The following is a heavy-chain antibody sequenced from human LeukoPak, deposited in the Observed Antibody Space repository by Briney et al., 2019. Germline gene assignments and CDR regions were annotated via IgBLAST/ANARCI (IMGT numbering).Heavy chain of an antibody. J-gene: IGHJ6*03. CDR1: GFTFSSYA. D-gene: IGHD6-13*01. CDR2: ISGSGGST. V-gene: IGHV3-23*01. Sequence: PGGSLRLSCAASGFTFSSYAMSWVRQAPGKGLEWVSAISGSGGSTYYADSVKGRFTISRDNSKNTLYLQMNSLRAEDTAGYYCARDAYSMAAAGTYYYYYMDVWGKGTTVTVSS. CDR3: ARDAYSMAAAGTYYYYYMDV.